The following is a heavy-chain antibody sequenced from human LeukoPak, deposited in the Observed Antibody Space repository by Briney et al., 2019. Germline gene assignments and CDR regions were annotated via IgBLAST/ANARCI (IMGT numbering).Heavy chain of an antibody. CDR3: ARDPGGSYTGAHFDY. V-gene: IGHV3-30-3*01. D-gene: IGHD1-26*01. CDR2: ISYDGSNK. CDR1: GFTFSSYA. Sequence: GGSLRLSCAASGFTFSSYAMHWVRQAPGKGLEWVAVISYDGSNKYYADSVKGRFTISRDNSKNTLYLQMNGLRAEDTAVYYCARDPGGSYTGAHFDYWGQGTLVTVSS. J-gene: IGHJ4*02.